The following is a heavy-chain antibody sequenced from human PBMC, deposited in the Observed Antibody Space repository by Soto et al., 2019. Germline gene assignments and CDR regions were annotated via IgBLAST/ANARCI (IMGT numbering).Heavy chain of an antibody. CDR1: GFTFSSYS. CDR3: GRGAYYYDSSGLSY. CDR2: ISSSSRTI. Sequence: EVQLVESGGGLVQPGGSLRLSCAASGFTFSSYSMNWVRQAPGKGLEWASYISSSSRTIYYADSVKGRFTISRVNAKNAINLQINSLRAEETVMYYWGRGAYYYDSSGLSYWGQGTLVTVSS. V-gene: IGHV3-48*01. D-gene: IGHD3-22*01. J-gene: IGHJ4*02.